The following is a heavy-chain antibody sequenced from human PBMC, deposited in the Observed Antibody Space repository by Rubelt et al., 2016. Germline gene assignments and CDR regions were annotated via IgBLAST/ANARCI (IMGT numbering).Heavy chain of an antibody. V-gene: IGHV3-30*10. CDR2: TSGDGGVK. CDR1: GFTFSGHA. Sequence: HLVESGGGVVQPGRSLRLSCAASGFTFSGHALHWVRQAPGKGLVWVAVTSGDGGVKYYSDSVRGRFTISRDKNKKTLFLQMNSLTPEDTAMYFCACGTNDYGWGNSHFDNWGQGTRVTVSS. J-gene: IGHJ4*02. D-gene: IGHD3-16*01. CDR3: ACGTNDYGWGNSHFDN.